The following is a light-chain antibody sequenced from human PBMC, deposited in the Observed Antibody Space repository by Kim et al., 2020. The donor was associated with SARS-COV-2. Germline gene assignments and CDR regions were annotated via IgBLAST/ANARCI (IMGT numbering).Light chain of an antibody. V-gene: IGKV3-20*01. J-gene: IGKJ2*01. CDR3: HQYGASPYT. CDR1: QSFSGSS. Sequence: PGERSILSCRASQSFSGSSLGWYQLKPRQPPRLLIFGASTRAAGIPERFSGSGSGTDYSLIITKVEPDDFALYFCHQYGASPYTFGQRTKLEI. CDR2: GAS.